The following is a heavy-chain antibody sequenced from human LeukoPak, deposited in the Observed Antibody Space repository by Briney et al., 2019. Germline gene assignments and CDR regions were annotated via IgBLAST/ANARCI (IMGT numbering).Heavy chain of an antibody. Sequence: PGGSLRLSCAASGLTFRSYNMNWVRQAPGKRPEWVSSISSSSSYIYYADSVKGRFTISRDNAKNSLYLQMNSLRAEDTALYYCARGASRAAYWGQGTLVTVSS. D-gene: IGHD2-15*01. J-gene: IGHJ4*02. CDR1: GLTFRSYN. CDR2: ISSSSSYI. V-gene: IGHV3-21*01. CDR3: ARGASRAAY.